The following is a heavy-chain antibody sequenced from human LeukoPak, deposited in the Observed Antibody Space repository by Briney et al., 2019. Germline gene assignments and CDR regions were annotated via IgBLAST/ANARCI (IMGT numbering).Heavy chain of an antibody. D-gene: IGHD2-2*01. Sequence: PGGSLRLSCAASGFTFSSYAMSWVRQAPGKGLEWVSAISGSGGSTYYADSVKGRFTISRDNSKNTLYLQMNSLRAEDTAVYYCANQPIVVVPAAMQNYYYYMDVWGKGTTVTVSS. V-gene: IGHV3-23*01. CDR1: GFTFSSYA. CDR3: ANQPIVVVPAAMQNYYYYMDV. CDR2: ISGSGGST. J-gene: IGHJ6*03.